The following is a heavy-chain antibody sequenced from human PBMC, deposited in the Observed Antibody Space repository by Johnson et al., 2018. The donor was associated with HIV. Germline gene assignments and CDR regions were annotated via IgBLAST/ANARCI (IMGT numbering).Heavy chain of an antibody. J-gene: IGHJ3*02. CDR1: GFTFSSYA. Sequence: QVQLVESGGGLVQPGRSLRLSCAASGFTFSSYAMHWVRQAPGKGLEWVAVISYDGSNKYYADSVKGRFTISRDNSKNTLYLQMNSLRAEDTAVYYCARGERYSSSHDDAFDIWGQGTMVTVSS. CDR3: ARGERYSSSHDDAFDI. V-gene: IGHV3-30-3*01. D-gene: IGHD6-13*01. CDR2: ISYDGSNK.